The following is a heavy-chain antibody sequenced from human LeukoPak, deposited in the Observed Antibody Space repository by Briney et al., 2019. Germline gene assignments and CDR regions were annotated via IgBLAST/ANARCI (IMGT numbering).Heavy chain of an antibody. D-gene: IGHD4-17*01. Sequence: GGSLRLSCAASGFTFSSYAMSWVRQAPGKGLEWVSAISGSGGSTYYADSVKGRFTISRDNSKNTLYLQMNSLRAEDTAVYYCARKTTTVTTVDHYFDYWGQGTLVTVSS. CDR3: ARKTTTVTTVDHYFDY. CDR1: GFTFSSYA. CDR2: ISGSGGST. J-gene: IGHJ4*02. V-gene: IGHV3-23*01.